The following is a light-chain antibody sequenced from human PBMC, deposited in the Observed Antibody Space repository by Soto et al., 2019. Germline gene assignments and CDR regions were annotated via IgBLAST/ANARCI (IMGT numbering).Light chain of an antibody. J-gene: IGLJ1*01. CDR2: DVS. Sequence: QSVLTQPASVSGSPGHSITISCIGASSDVGGYNYVSWYQQHPGKAPQLMIYDVSNRPSGVSNRFSGSKSGNTASLAISGLQAEDEADYYCSSYTRSDTYVFGTGTKVTVL. CDR3: SSYTRSDTYV. CDR1: SSDVGGYNY. V-gene: IGLV2-14*01.